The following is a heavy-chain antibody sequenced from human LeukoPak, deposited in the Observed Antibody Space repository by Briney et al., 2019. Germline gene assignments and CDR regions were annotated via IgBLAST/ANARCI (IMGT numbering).Heavy chain of an antibody. V-gene: IGHV4-39*02. Sequence: SETLSLTCTVSGGSISSRSYYWGWIRQPPGKGLEWIGSIFYSGSTYYNPSLKSPVTISVDTSKNQFSLKLSSVTAADTAVYYCAKDTCSTTSCSFDYWGQGTLVTVSS. CDR3: AKDTCSTTSCSFDY. CDR2: IFYSGST. CDR1: GGSISSRSYY. J-gene: IGHJ4*02. D-gene: IGHD2-2*01.